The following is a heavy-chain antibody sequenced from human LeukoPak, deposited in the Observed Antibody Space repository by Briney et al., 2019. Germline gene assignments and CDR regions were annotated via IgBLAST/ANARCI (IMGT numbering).Heavy chain of an antibody. CDR1: GFTVSSNY. CDR2: IYSDGTT. V-gene: IGHV3-66*01. CDR3: ATRAEGYDYGSGSYYGMDV. J-gene: IGHJ6*02. Sequence: GGSLRLSCAASGFTVSSNYMSWVRQAPGKGLEWVSLIYSDGTTYYADSVKGRFTTSRDNSKNTLYLQMDSLRAEDTAVYFCATRAEGYDYGSGSYYGMDVWGQGTTVTVSS. D-gene: IGHD3-10*01.